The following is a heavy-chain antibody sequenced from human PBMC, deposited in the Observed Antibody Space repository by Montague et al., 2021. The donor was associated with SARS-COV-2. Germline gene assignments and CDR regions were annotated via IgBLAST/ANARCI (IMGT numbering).Heavy chain of an antibody. CDR2: ISQSGTA. V-gene: IGHV4-34*01. CDR1: GGSFSVYY. D-gene: IGHD1-1*01. Sequence: SETLSLTFAVYGGSFSVYYWSWLRQSPRSGLEWIAEISQSGTAHYNPSLESRVSISIDPSRNQFTLKLSSVTAADTAMYYCAREREVERAARTLVAFDMWGQGTMVTVSS. J-gene: IGHJ3*02. CDR3: AREREVERAARTLVAFDM.